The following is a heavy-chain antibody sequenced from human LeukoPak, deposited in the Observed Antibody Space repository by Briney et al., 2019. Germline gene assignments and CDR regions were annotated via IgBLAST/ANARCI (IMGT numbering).Heavy chain of an antibody. CDR3: ARHRYYDSSGYYFDQ. CDR2: FYYTGNT. CDR1: GGSISSSSYY. J-gene: IGHJ4*02. D-gene: IGHD3-22*01. Sequence: SETLSLTCTVSGGSISSSSYYWDWIRQPPEKGLEWIGSFYYTGNTYYNPSLKSRVTISVDTSKNQFSLKLSSVTAADTAAYHCARHRYYDSSGYYFDQWGQGTLVTVSS. V-gene: IGHV4-39*01.